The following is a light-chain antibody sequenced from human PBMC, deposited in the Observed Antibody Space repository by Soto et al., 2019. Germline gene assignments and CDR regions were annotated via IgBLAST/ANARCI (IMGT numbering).Light chain of an antibody. CDR3: QQTNITPHT. Sequence: DIQMTQSPSSLSASVGGRVTITCRASQSISSYLSWYQQKPGKAPYLLIYAASTLQSGVPSRFSGSGSGTDFTLTISSLRAEDFATYYCQQTNITPHTFGQGTRLEIK. CDR1: QSISSY. V-gene: IGKV1-39*01. J-gene: IGKJ5*01. CDR2: AAS.